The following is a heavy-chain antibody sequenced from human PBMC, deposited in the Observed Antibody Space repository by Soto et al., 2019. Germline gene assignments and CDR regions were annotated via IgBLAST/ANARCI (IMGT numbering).Heavy chain of an antibody. CDR1: GGTFSSYA. Sequence: ASVKVSCKASGGTFSSYAISWVRQAPGQGLEWMGGIIPIFGTANYAQKFQGRVTITADESTSTAYMELSSLRSEDTAVYYCAGYCSSTSCYPNYYYYGMDVWGQGTTVTVSS. D-gene: IGHD2-2*01. CDR3: AGYCSSTSCYPNYYYYGMDV. CDR2: IIPIFGTA. J-gene: IGHJ6*02. V-gene: IGHV1-69*13.